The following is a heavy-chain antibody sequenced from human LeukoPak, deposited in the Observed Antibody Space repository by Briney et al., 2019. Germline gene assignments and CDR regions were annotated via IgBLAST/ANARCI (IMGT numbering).Heavy chain of an antibody. D-gene: IGHD2-2*01. CDR1: GGSGASISTYY. Sequence: SETLSLTCTASGGSGASISTYYWTWIRQPPGKGLEWIGYIYYPGSTNYNPSLKGRATMSVDTSKSQLSLKMTSVTAADTAVYYCARPSIPSAAASALDIWGQGTMVTVSS. J-gene: IGHJ3*02. V-gene: IGHV4-59*08. CDR2: IYYPGST. CDR3: ARPSIPSAAASALDI.